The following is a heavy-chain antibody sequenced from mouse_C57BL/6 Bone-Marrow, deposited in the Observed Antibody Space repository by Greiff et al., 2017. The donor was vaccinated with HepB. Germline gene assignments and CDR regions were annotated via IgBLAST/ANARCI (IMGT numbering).Heavy chain of an antibody. Sequence: VQGVESGGDLVKPGGSLKLSCAASGFTFSSYGMSWVRQTPDKRLEWVATISSGGSYTYYPDSVKGRFTISRDNAKNTLYLQMSSLKSEDTAMYYCARQGGNWGQGTTLTVSS. CDR3: ARQGGN. CDR1: GFTFSSYG. J-gene: IGHJ2*01. V-gene: IGHV5-6*01. CDR2: ISSGGSYT.